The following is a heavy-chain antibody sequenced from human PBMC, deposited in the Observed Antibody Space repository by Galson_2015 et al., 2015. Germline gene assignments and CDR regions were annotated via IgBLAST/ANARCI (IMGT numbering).Heavy chain of an antibody. CDR2: ISSSSSYI. CDR3: ARDNLDFYGAGSYTDASGMDV. J-gene: IGHJ6*02. CDR1: GFTFSSYS. D-gene: IGHD3-10*01. Sequence: SLRLSCAASGFTFSSYSMNWVRQAPGKGLEWVSSISSSSSYINYADSVKGRFTISRDNAKNSLYLQMNSLRAEDTAVYYCARDNLDFYGAGSYTDASGMDVWGQGTTVTVSS. V-gene: IGHV3-21*01.